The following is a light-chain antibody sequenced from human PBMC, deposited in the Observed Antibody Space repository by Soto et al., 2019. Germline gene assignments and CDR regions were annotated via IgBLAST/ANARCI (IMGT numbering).Light chain of an antibody. CDR3: SSKRDSSTLFV. Sequence: QSVLTQPASVSGSPGQSITISCTGTSSDVGAYNYVSWYQHHPGKVPKLLIYEVTNRPSGVSDRFSGSKSGNTASLTISGLQAEAEADYYCSSKRDSSTLFVFGTGTKVTVL. V-gene: IGLV2-14*01. CDR2: EVT. J-gene: IGLJ1*01. CDR1: SSDVGAYNY.